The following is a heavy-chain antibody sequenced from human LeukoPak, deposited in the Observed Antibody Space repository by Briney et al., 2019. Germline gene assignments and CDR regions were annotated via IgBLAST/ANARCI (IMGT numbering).Heavy chain of an antibody. J-gene: IGHJ4*02. Sequence: GASVKVSCKASASNFTNFGISWVRQAPGQGLEWMGWVSGYLKDANSAQKFYVKNTKYAERFHDRVTMTADTSTSTAYMELSSLKFDDTAVYFCARDLPVVALVMDYWGQGTLITVSS. CDR2: VSGYLKDANSAQKFYVKNT. V-gene: IGHV1-18*01. CDR1: ASNFTNFG. D-gene: IGHD2-15*01. CDR3: ARDLPVVALVMDY.